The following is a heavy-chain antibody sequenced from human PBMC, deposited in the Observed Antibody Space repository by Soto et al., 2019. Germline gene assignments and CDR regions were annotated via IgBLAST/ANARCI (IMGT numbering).Heavy chain of an antibody. CDR3: TRDEGGSYDNWFSP. Sequence: EVQLVESGGGLVKPGESLRLSCTFTFSSYSLNWVRQAPGKGLEWVSSISSGSAYIKYADSVKGRFTISRDNANSLLYLQMRSLRVDDSAVYYCTRDEGGSYDNWFSPWGQGTLVTVSS. CDR1: FTFSSYS. CDR2: ISSGSAYI. D-gene: IGHD1-26*01. J-gene: IGHJ5*02. V-gene: IGHV3-21*01.